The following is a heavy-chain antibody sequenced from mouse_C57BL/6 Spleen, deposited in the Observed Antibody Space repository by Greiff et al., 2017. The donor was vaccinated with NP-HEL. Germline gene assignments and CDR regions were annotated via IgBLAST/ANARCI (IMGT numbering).Heavy chain of an antibody. CDR1: GYSFTGYY. CDR3: ARWDYYGSSQFAY. CDR2: INPSTGGT. D-gene: IGHD1-1*01. V-gene: IGHV1-42*01. J-gene: IGHJ3*01. Sequence: EVQLQQSGPELVKPGASVKISCKASGYSFTGYYMNWVKQSPEKSLEWIGEINPSTGGTTYNQKFKAKATLTVDKSSSTAYMQLKSLTSEDSAVYYCARWDYYGSSQFAYWGQGTLVTVSA.